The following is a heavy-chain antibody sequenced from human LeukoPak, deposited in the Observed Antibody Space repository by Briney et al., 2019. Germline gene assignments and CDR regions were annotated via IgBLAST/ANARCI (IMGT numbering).Heavy chain of an antibody. D-gene: IGHD2-2*01. Sequence: ASVKVSCKASGYTFTSYGISWVRRAPGQGLEWMGWISAYNGNTNYAQKLQGRVTMTTDTSTSTAYMELRSLRSDDTAVYYCARDGDCSSTSCRRGFDPWGQGTLVTVSS. J-gene: IGHJ5*02. V-gene: IGHV1-18*01. CDR1: GYTFTSYG. CDR3: ARDGDCSSTSCRRGFDP. CDR2: ISAYNGNT.